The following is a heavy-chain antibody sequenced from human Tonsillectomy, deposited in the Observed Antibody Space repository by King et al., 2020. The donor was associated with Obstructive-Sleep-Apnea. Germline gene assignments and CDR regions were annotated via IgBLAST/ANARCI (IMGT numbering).Heavy chain of an antibody. CDR2: FGGSGSGGTT. CDR3: AKEGPIAVAPSFFYGMDV. D-gene: IGHD6-19*01. J-gene: IGHJ6*02. V-gene: IGHV3-23*04. CDR1: GFTFSSFA. Sequence: QLVQSGGGLIQPGGSLRLSCAASGFTFSSFAMPWVRQAPGKGLEWVSPFGGSGSGGTTHYADSVRGRFTISRDDSKNSLFLQMSSLRVDDTAVYYCAKEGPIAVAPSFFYGMDVWGQGTTVTVSS.